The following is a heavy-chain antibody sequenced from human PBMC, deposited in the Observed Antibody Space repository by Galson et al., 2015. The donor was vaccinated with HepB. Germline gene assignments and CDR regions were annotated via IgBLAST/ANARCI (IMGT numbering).Heavy chain of an antibody. D-gene: IGHD5-24*01. CDR1: RFTFKNFG. Sequence: SLRLSCAASRFTFKNFGMHWVRQAPGKGLEWVAVIWYDGSNKYYADSVKGRFTISRDNSKNMVFLQMNSLRAEDTAVYYCARDRDGFAGGYFDYWGQGTVVNVFS. J-gene: IGHJ4*02. CDR2: IWYDGSNK. CDR3: ARDRDGFAGGYFDY. V-gene: IGHV3-33*01.